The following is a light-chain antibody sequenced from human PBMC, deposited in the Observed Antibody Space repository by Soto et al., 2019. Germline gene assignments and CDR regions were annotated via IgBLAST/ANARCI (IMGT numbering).Light chain of an antibody. CDR2: LNNDGSH. Sequence: QLVLTQSPSASASLGASVKLTCTLSSGHSSYAIAWHQKQPGKGPRYLMDLNNDGSHTKGDGIPDRFSGSSSGADRYLIISSLQSEDEADYYCQTWDTGIGVFGGGTKLTVL. CDR3: QTWDTGIGV. V-gene: IGLV4-69*01. J-gene: IGLJ3*02. CDR1: SGHSSYA.